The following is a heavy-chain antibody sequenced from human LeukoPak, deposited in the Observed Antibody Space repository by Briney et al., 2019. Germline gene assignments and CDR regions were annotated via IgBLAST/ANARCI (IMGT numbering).Heavy chain of an antibody. D-gene: IGHD6-19*01. Sequence: GGSLRLSCAASGFTFSSYAMHWVRQGPGKGLEWVSRIYTDGSSTTYADSVKGRFTISRDNAKNTLYLQMSSLRAEDTAVYYCARTFGSGRYPGDWFDPWGQGTLVTVSS. V-gene: IGHV3-74*01. CDR2: IYTDGSST. CDR3: ARTFGSGRYPGDWFDP. CDR1: GFTFSSYA. J-gene: IGHJ5*02.